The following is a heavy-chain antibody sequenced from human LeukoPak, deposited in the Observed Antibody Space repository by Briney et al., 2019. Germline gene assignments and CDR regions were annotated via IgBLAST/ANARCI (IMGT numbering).Heavy chain of an antibody. D-gene: IGHD6-13*01. CDR1: GFSLSSYW. J-gene: IGHJ4*02. CDR3: ARRQYRSSWYYSDY. CDR2: INSDGSTT. Sequence: PGGSLRPSCAASGFSLSSYWMHWVRQAPGKGLVWVSRINSDGSTTNYADSVKGRFTISRDNAKNTLYLQMNSLRAEDTAVYYCARRQYRSSWYYSDYWGQGTLVTVSS. V-gene: IGHV3-74*01.